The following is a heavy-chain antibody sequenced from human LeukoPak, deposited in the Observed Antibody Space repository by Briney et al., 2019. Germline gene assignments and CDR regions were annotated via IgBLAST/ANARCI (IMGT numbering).Heavy chain of an antibody. D-gene: IGHD3-10*01. J-gene: IGHJ6*03. CDR2: IYYSGST. Sequence: SETLSLTCTVSGGSISSYYWSWIRQPPGKGLEWIGYIYYSGSTNYNPSLKSRVTISVDTSKNQFSLKLSSVTAADTAVYYCARVSGAHSYYYYYMDVWGEGTTVTVSS. V-gene: IGHV4-59*01. CDR1: GGSISSYY. CDR3: ARVSGAHSYYYYYMDV.